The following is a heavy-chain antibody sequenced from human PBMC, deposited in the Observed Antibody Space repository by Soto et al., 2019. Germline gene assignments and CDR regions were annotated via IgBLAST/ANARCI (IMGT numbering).Heavy chain of an antibody. CDR1: GFTFSSYG. D-gene: IGHD5-12*01. CDR2: ISYDGSNK. CDR3: AKVRGSSGYDYFYYYYYGMDV. V-gene: IGHV3-30*18. J-gene: IGHJ6*02. Sequence: PGGSLRLSCAASGFTFSSYGMHWVRQAPGKGLEWVAVISYDGSNKYYADSVKGRFTISRDNSKNTLYLQMNSLRAEDTAVYYCAKVRGSSGYDYFYYYYYGMDVWGQGT.